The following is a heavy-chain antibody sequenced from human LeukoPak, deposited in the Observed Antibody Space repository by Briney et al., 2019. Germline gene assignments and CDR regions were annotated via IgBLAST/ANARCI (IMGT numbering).Heavy chain of an antibody. J-gene: IGHJ3*02. CDR1: GGSISSSSYY. D-gene: IGHD2-15*01. Sequence: SETLSLTCTVSGGSISSSSYYWGWIRQPPGKGLEWIGSIYYSGSTYYNPSLKSRVTISVDTSKNQFSLKLSSVTAADTAVYYCAREEDCSGGICYLGNAFDIWGQGTMVTVSS. CDR3: AREEDCSGGICYLGNAFDI. CDR2: IYYSGST. V-gene: IGHV4-39*01.